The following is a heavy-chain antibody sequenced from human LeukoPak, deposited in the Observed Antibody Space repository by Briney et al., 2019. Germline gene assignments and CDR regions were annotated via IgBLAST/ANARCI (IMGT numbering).Heavy chain of an antibody. J-gene: IGHJ3*02. CDR1: GYSISSGYY. Sequence: PSETLSLTCTVSGYSISSGYYWSWIRQPPGKGLEWIGEINHSGSTNYNPSLKSRVTISVDTSKNQFSLKLSSVTAADTAVYYCAREGIVVVVAATGVGAFDIWGQGTMVTVSS. CDR2: INHSGST. D-gene: IGHD2-15*01. V-gene: IGHV4-38-2*02. CDR3: AREGIVVVVAATGVGAFDI.